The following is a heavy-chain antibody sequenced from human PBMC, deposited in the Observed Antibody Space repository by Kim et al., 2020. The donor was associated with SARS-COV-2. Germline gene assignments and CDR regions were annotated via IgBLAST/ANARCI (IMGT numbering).Heavy chain of an antibody. J-gene: IGHJ2*01. CDR3: ARHLRNWYFDL. V-gene: IGHV4-39*01. Sequence: YYNPTLKGEVTIAVDTSKKPFSLRLSSVTAADAAVYYCARHLRNWYFDLWGRGTLVTVSS.